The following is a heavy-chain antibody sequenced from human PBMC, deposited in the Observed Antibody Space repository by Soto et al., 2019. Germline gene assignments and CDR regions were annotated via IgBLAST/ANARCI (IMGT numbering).Heavy chain of an antibody. Sequence: GGSLRLSCIASGFTLSTYSMNWVRQAPGQSPEWLSYISKSSTTINYADSVKGRFTISRDNAKNTVYLEMSNLRDEDSAVYYWARDPPTYCCDGRAVWGQGTTVTVSS. CDR2: ISKSSTTI. CDR3: ARDPPTYCCDGRAV. D-gene: IGHD1-26*01. CDR1: GFTLSTYS. V-gene: IGHV3-48*02. J-gene: IGHJ6*02.